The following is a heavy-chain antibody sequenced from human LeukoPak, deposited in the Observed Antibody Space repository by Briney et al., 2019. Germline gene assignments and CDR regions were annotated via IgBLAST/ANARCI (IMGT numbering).Heavy chain of an antibody. CDR2: INTNTGNP. CDR3: ARDAVVLLWFGGSKAIDY. J-gene: IGHJ4*02. D-gene: IGHD3-10*01. Sequence: ASVKVSCKTSGYTFTSYAMNWVRQAPGQGLEWMGWINTNTGNPTYAQGFTGRFVFSLDTSVSTAYLQISSLKAEDTAVYYCARDAVVLLWFGGSKAIDYWGQGTLVTVSS. CDR1: GYTFTSYA. V-gene: IGHV7-4-1*02.